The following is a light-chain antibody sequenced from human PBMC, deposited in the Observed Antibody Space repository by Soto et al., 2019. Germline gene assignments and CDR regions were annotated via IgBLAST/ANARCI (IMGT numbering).Light chain of an antibody. CDR1: QSVFYSSSNKNY. Sequence: DIVMTQSPDSLAVSLGERATINCKSSQSVFYSSSNKNYLSWYQQKPGQPPKLLIYWASTRESGVPARFSGSGSGTDFALTISSLQAEDVAVYYCQQYYRVPLTFGGGTKVEIK. CDR2: WAS. CDR3: QQYYRVPLT. J-gene: IGKJ4*01. V-gene: IGKV4-1*01.